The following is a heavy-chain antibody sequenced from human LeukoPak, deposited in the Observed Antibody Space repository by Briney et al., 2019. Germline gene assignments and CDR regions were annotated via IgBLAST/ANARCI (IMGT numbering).Heavy chain of an antibody. CDR3: AREASSADYGDYDSYYYMDV. J-gene: IGHJ6*03. V-gene: IGHV1-69*13. CDR2: TIPIFGTA. Sequence: VASVKVSCKASGGTFSSYAISWVRQAPGQGLEWMGGTIPIFGTANYAQKFQGRVTITADESTSTAYMELSSLRSEDTAVYYCAREASSADYGDYDSYYYMDVWGKGTTVTVS. CDR1: GGTFSSYA. D-gene: IGHD4-17*01.